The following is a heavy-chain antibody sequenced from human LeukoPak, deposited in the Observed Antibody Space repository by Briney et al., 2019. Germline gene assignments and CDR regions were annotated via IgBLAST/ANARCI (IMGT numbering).Heavy chain of an antibody. D-gene: IGHD3-22*01. J-gene: IGHJ5*02. CDR2: IGGGGTGT. CDR1: GFTFSSSA. Sequence: GGSLRLSCAASGFTFSSSAMTWVRQAPGKGLEWVSGIGGGGTGTHYADSVKGQFTISRDNSRSTLYLQMNSLRAEDTAVYYCWSSGPTEYLDHWGQGILVAVSS. CDR3: WSSGPTEYLDH. V-gene: IGHV3-23*01.